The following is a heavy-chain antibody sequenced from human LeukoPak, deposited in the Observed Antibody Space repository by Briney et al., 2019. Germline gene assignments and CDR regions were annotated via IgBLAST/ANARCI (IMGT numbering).Heavy chain of an antibody. CDR3: ARDQWLDY. V-gene: IGHV3-48*01. CDR1: GFTFSGYI. CDR2: IGTSGNTI. Sequence: GGSLRLSCAASGFTFSGYIMNWVRQAPGKGLEWVSFIGTSGNTIYYADSVKGRFTVYRDNAKNSLYLQMNSLRAEDTAVYYCARDQWLDYWGQGTLVTVSS. D-gene: IGHD6-19*01. J-gene: IGHJ4*02.